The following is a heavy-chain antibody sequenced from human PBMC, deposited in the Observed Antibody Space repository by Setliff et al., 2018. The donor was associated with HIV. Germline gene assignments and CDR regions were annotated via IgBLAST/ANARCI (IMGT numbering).Heavy chain of an antibody. CDR2: ISAYNGNT. D-gene: IGHD5-12*01. CDR3: ATNPEMATINYYYYYMDV. CDR1: GYTFTNYG. J-gene: IGHJ6*03. V-gene: IGHV1-18*01. Sequence: ASVKVSCKASGYTFTNYGISWVRQAPGQGLEWMGWISAYNGNTDYAQKLQGRVTMTIDTSTSTAYMELRSLRSDDTAVYYCATNPEMATINYYYYYMDVWGKGTTVTVSS.